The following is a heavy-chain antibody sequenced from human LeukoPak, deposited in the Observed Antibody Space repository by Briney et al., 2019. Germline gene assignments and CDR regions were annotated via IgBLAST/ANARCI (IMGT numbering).Heavy chain of an antibody. CDR1: GFTFSNYA. CDR2: ISSNGGST. V-gene: IGHV3-64D*09. Sequence: GGSVRLSCSASGFTFSNYAMHWVRQAPGKGLEYLSAISSNGGSTYYADSVKGRFTISRDNTKNTLYLQMSSLRAEDTAVYYCVRRVTAYWYFDLWGRGTLVTVSS. CDR3: VRRVTAYWYFDL. D-gene: IGHD4-11*01. J-gene: IGHJ2*01.